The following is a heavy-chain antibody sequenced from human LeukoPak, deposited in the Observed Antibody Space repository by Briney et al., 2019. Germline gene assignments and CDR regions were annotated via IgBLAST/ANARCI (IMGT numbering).Heavy chain of an antibody. D-gene: IGHD6-19*01. CDR3: EKDIAVSVNDPPEDFQH. V-gene: IGHV3-30-3*02. J-gene: IGHJ1*01. CDR1: GFTFTAYA. CDR2: ISYDGSNQ. Sequence: GGSLRLSCAPSGFTFTAYAMHWVRPAPGKGMEWAAVISYDGSNQLYANAVKGRLTISRDNSDNALSLQLNRLRPEDTAVYYCEKDIAVSVNDPPEDFQHWGQGTLVTVSS.